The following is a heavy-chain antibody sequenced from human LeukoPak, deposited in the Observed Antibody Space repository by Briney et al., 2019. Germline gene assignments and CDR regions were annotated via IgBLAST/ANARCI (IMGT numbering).Heavy chain of an antibody. CDR3: ARAGGGMDV. D-gene: IGHD3-16*01. V-gene: IGHV3-7*01. CDR2: INQDGSEK. J-gene: IGHJ6*04. CDR1: GFTFTSYW. Sequence: PGGSLRLSCAASGFTFTSYWMRWVRQAPGKGLERVANINQDGSEKYYVDSVKGRFTISRDNAKNSLYLQMNTLRAEDTAVYHCARAGGGMDVWGKGTTVTVSS.